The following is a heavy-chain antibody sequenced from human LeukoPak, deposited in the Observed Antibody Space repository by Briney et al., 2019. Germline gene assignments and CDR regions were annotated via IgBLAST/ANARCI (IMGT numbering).Heavy chain of an antibody. J-gene: IGHJ4*02. Sequence: PGGSLRLSCAASGFSFSAYAMHWVRQAPGKGLEFVSSISSEGYATVDSDSVKGRFTISRDNSKNTLYLQMGSLRAEDMAVYYCARDGCSSTSCFDYWGQGTLVTVSS. CDR2: ISSEGYAT. V-gene: IGHV3-64*02. D-gene: IGHD2-2*01. CDR3: ARDGCSSTSCFDY. CDR1: GFSFSAYA.